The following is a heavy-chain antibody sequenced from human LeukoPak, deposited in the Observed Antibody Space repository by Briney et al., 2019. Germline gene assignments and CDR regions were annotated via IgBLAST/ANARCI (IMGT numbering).Heavy chain of an antibody. CDR1: GFTFSSYE. D-gene: IGHD3-10*01. V-gene: IGHV3-48*03. J-gene: IGHJ4*02. Sequence: GGSLRLSCAASGFTFSSYEMNWVRQAPGKGLEWVSYISSSGSTIYYADSVKGRFTISRDSAKNSLYLQMNSLRAEDTAVYYCARGPLWFGELLIYFDYWGQGTLVTVSS. CDR3: ARGPLWFGELLIYFDY. CDR2: ISSSGSTI.